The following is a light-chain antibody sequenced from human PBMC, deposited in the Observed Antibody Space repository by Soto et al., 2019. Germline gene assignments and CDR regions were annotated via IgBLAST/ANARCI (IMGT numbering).Light chain of an antibody. CDR3: LIWPSNAWGV. V-gene: IGLV5-37*01. CDR2: YQSDSDK. Sequence: QTVVTQPPSTSASPGESARLTCTLPSDINVGRYKIFWYQQKPGSPPRYLLYYQSDSDKGQGSGVPSRFSGSKDASANTGILLISGLQSEDEADYYCLIWPSNAWGVFGGGTKLTVL. CDR1: SDINVGRYK. J-gene: IGLJ3*02.